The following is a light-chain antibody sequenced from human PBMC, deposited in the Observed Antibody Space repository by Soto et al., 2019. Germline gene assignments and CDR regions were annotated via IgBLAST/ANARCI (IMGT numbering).Light chain of an antibody. CDR2: LGS. CDR1: QSLLHSNGYNY. V-gene: IGKV2-28*01. CDR3: MQALQTPIT. J-gene: IGKJ5*01. Sequence: DIVMTQSPLSLPVTPGEPVSISCRSSQSLLHSNGYNYLDWYLQKPGQSPQLLIYLGSNRASGVPDRVSGSGSGTDFTLKISRVEAEDVGVYYCMQALQTPITLGQGTRLEIK.